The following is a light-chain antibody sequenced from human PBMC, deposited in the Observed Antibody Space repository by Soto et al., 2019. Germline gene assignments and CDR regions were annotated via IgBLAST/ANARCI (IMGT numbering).Light chain of an antibody. Sequence: QSVLTQPPSASGSPGQSVAISCTGTSSDVGGYNYVSWYQQHPGKAPKLMIYEVNKRPSGAPDRFSGSKSGNTASLTVSDLQAEDEADYYCSSYAGSSNVFGTGTKVTVL. J-gene: IGLJ1*01. CDR1: SSDVGGYNY. CDR3: SSYAGSSNV. V-gene: IGLV2-8*01. CDR2: EVN.